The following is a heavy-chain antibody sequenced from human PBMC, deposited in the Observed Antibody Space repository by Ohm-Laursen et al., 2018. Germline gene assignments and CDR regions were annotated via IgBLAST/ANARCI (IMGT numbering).Heavy chain of an antibody. CDR1: GFTFSISG. CDR2: TSVSGSST. J-gene: IGHJ4*02. D-gene: IGHD1-1*01. CDR3: AKGTTDVDY. Sequence: GSLRLSCTASGFTFSISGMTWVRQAPGKGLEWVSGTSVSGSSTDYADSVKGRFTISRDNSKNTLYLQMNSLRAEDTAVYYCAKGTTDVDYWGQGTLVTVSS. V-gene: IGHV3-23*01.